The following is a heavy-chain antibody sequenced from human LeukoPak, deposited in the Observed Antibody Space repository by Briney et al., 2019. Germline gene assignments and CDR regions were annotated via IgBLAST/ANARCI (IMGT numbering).Heavy chain of an antibody. CDR3: ARQGGNSSHYGMDV. CDR2: IYPGDSDT. D-gene: IGHD4-23*01. V-gene: IGHV5-51*01. Sequence: GESLEISCRASGYIFTTYWIVWVRPVPGKGLEWMGIIYPGDSDTRYSPSFQGQVTISADKSISTAYLQWSSLKASDNAMYYCARQGGNSSHYGMDVWGQGTTVTVSS. J-gene: IGHJ6*02. CDR1: GYIFTTYW.